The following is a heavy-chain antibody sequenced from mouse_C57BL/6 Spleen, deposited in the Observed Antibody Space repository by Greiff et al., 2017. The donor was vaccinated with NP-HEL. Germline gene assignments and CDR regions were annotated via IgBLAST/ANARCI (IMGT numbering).Heavy chain of an antibody. CDR1: GYTFTDYT. J-gene: IGHJ2*01. D-gene: IGHD1-1*01. CDR3: ARRGLRLYYFDY. V-gene: IGHV1-78*01. Sequence: QVQLKQSDAELVKPGASVKISCKASGYTFTDYTIHWMKQRPGQGLEWIGYIYPRDGGTKYNEKFKGKATLTADKSSSTAYMQLNSLTSEDSAVYFCARRGLRLYYFDYWGQGTTLTVSS. CDR2: IYPRDGGT.